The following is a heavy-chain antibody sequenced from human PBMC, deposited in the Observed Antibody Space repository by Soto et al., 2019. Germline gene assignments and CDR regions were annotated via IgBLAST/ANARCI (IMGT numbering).Heavy chain of an antibody. CDR2: MNPNIGNT. V-gene: IGHV1-8*01. CDR1: GYTFTSYD. Sequence: QVQLVQSGAEVKKPGASVKVSCKASGYTFTSYDINWVRQATGQGLEWLGWMNPNIGNTVYAQKFQGRVTMPRNTSISTAYMELSSLRSEDTAVYYCARIPRHPYSYGSGSYNLGVYYYYMDVWGKGTTVTVS. J-gene: IGHJ6*03. D-gene: IGHD3-10*01. CDR3: ARIPRHPYSYGSGSYNLGVYYYYMDV.